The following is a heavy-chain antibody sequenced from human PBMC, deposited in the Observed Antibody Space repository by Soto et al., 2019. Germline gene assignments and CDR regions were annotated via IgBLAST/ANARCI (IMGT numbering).Heavy chain of an antibody. D-gene: IGHD3-10*01. V-gene: IGHV3-30-3*01. CDR2: ISYDGSNK. Sequence: GGSLRLSCAASGFTFSSYAMHWVRQAPGKGLEWVAVISYDGSNKYYADSVKGRFTISRDNSKNTLYLQMNSPRAADTAVYYCARDEPVLLCFGEFRFDYWGQGTLVTVSS. CDR3: ARDEPVLLCFGEFRFDY. CDR1: GFTFSSYA. J-gene: IGHJ4*02.